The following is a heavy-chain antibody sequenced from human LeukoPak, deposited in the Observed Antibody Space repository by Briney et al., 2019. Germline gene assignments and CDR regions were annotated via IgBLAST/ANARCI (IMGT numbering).Heavy chain of an antibody. Sequence: PSETLSLTCTVSGGSISSYDWSWIRQPPGKGLEWIGRIYTSVSTNYNPSLKNGVTMSVATATNQFALKVRCVTASETAVYYCAGDAPSSDPHAFDIWRQGTMLTVSS. CDR2: IYTSVST. J-gene: IGHJ3*02. CDR1: GGSISSYD. D-gene: IGHD6-6*01. V-gene: IGHV4-4*07. CDR3: AGDAPSSDPHAFDI.